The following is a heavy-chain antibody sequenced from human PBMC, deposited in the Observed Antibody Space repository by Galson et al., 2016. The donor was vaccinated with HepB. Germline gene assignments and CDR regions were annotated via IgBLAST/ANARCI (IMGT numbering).Heavy chain of an antibody. CDR3: ARGADSSSYSYYYGMDV. Sequence: SVKVSCKASGYTFTSHYIHWVRQAPGQGLEWVGIINPSGGSTSYAPKFQGRLTLTRDTSTSTAYMELSSLTSEDTAGYYCARGADSSSYSYYYGMDVWGQVTTVTVSS. J-gene: IGHJ6*02. CDR2: INPSGGST. CDR1: GYTFTSHY. D-gene: IGHD3-22*01. V-gene: IGHV1-46*01.